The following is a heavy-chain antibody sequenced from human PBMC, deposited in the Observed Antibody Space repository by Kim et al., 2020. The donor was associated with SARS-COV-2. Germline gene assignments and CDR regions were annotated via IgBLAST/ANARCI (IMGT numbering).Heavy chain of an antibody. V-gene: IGHV3-30*18. Sequence: GGSLRLSCAASGFTFSSYGMHWVRQAPGKGLEWVAVISYDGSNKYYADSVKGRFTISRDNSKNTLYLQMNSLRAEDTAVYYCAKDPVRGSEVPDAFDIWGQGTMVTVSS. CDR1: GFTFSSYG. CDR2: ISYDGSNK. CDR3: AKDPVRGSEVPDAFDI. J-gene: IGHJ3*02. D-gene: IGHD3-10*01.